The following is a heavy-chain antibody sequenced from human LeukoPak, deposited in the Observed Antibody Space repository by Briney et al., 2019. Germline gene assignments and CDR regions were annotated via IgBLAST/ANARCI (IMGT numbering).Heavy chain of an antibody. CDR2: IYDSGST. Sequence: EPSETLSLTCIVSGGSISSGGQPWRWIRQSQGKGLEWIGYIYDSGSTFYNPCIKSRITMSIDRTNNQFSLKLRSVTAADTAVYYCARESNINNWFDPWGQGTLVTVSS. V-gene: IGHV4-30-2*06. CDR1: GGSISSGGQP. J-gene: IGHJ5*02. CDR3: ARESNINNWFDP. D-gene: IGHD2/OR15-2a*01.